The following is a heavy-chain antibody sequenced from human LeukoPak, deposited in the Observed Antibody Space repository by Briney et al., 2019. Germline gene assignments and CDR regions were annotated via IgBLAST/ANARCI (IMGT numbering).Heavy chain of an antibody. Sequence: XCXVSGGSISSGGYYWSWIRQHPGTGLEWIGYIYYSGSTYYNPSLKSRVTISVDTSKNQFSLKLSSVTAADTAVYYCARDRDWFDPWGQGTLVTVSS. V-gene: IGHV4-31*03. CDR3: ARDRDWFDP. J-gene: IGHJ5*02. CDR1: GGSISSGGYY. CDR2: IYYSGST.